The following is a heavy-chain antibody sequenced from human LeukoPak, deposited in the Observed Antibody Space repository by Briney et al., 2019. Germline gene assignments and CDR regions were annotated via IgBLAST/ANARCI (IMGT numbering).Heavy chain of an antibody. J-gene: IGHJ2*01. CDR1: GGSISSSSYY. V-gene: IGHV4-39*07. CDR2: IYYSGST. D-gene: IGHD3-22*01. Sequence: PSETLSLTCTVSGGSISSSSYYWGWIRQPPGKGLEWIGSIYYSGSTNYNPSLKSRVTISVDTSKNQFSLKLSSVTAADTAVYYCARSYYDSSGWAFDLWGRGTLVTVSS. CDR3: ARSYYDSSGWAFDL.